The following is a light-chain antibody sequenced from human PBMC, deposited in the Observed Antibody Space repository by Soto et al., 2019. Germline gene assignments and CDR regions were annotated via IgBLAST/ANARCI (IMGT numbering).Light chain of an antibody. CDR3: LQDYNYPRT. Sequence: IQMTQSPSSLSAFVGDRVTITCRASQNIKKYLNWYQQKPGKAPKLLIYAASSLQSGVPSRFSGSGSGTDFTLTISSLQPEDFATYYCLQDYNYPRTFGQGTKVDIK. J-gene: IGKJ1*01. V-gene: IGKV1-6*01. CDR1: QNIKKY. CDR2: AAS.